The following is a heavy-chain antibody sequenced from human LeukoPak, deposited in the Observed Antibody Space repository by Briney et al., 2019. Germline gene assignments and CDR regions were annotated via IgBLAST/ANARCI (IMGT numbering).Heavy chain of an antibody. CDR3: ARGYSSSWYGANWFDP. Sequence: SETLSLTCAVYGGSFSGYYWSWIRQPPGKGLEWIGEINHSGSINYNSSLKSRVTISVDTSKNQFSLKLSSVTAADTAVYYCARGYSSSWYGANWFDPWGQGTLVTVSS. J-gene: IGHJ5*02. V-gene: IGHV4-34*01. D-gene: IGHD6-13*01. CDR1: GGSFSGYY. CDR2: INHSGSI.